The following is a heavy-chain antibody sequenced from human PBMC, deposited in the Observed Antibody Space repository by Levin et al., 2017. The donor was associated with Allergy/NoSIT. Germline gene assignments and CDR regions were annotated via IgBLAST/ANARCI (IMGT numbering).Heavy chain of an antibody. D-gene: IGHD6-13*01. J-gene: IGHJ3*02. CDR3: AREVRAAADTDAFDI. CDR2: IHYSGTA. Sequence: SQTLSLTCTVSGGSISSDNYFWSWIRQPPGKGLEWIGYIHYSGTAHYNPSLSSRVSLTIDTSKNQFSLKLSSVTAADTAVYYCAREVRAAADTDAFDIWGQGTTVTVSS. V-gene: IGHV4-30-4*01. CDR1: GGSISSDNYF.